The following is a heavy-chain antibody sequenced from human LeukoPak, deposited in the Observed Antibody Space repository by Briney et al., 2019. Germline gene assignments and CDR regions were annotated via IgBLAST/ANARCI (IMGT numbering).Heavy chain of an antibody. V-gene: IGHV1-69*04. CDR3: ARAAGLGVVPAAHDY. D-gene: IGHD2-2*01. Sequence: ASVKVSCKASGGTFSSYAISWVRQAPGQGLEWMGRIIPILGIANYAQKFQGRVTITADKSTSTAYMELSSLRSEDTAVYYCARAAGLGVVPAAHDYWGQGTLVTVSS. CDR1: GGTFSSYA. CDR2: IIPILGIA. J-gene: IGHJ4*02.